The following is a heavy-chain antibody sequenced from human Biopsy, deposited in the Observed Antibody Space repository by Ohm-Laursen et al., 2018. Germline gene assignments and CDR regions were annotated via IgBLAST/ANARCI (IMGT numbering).Heavy chain of an antibody. CDR2: IWYDGSNK. CDR1: GFTFSSYG. D-gene: IGHD3-3*01. Sequence: SLRLSCTASGFTFSSYGMHWARQAPGKGLEWVAAIWYDGSNKNYADSVKGRFTISRDNSKNTLYLQMNSLRAEDTALYYCARGGQGGFLEWLFIGWGQGTLVTVSS. CDR3: ARGGQGGFLEWLFIG. V-gene: IGHV3-33*01. J-gene: IGHJ4*02.